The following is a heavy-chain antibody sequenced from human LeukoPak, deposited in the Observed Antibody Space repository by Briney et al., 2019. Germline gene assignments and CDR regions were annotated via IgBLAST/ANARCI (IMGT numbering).Heavy chain of an antibody. Sequence: ASVKVSFKASGYTFTNYEINWVRQATGHGLEWMGWMNPNSGDTAYAQKFQGRITMTRSTSITTAYMELSGLRSDGTAVYYCARGLGSYDSSELTWPMISFWGQGTQVTVSS. CDR2: MNPNSGDT. CDR1: GYTFTNYE. CDR3: ARGLGSYDSSELTWPMISF. D-gene: IGHD3-22*01. J-gene: IGHJ4*02. V-gene: IGHV1-8*01.